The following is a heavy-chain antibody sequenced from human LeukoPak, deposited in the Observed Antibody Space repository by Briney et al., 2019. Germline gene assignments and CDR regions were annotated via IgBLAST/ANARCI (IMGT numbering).Heavy chain of an antibody. CDR1: GFTFSSYD. CDR2: IGTAGDS. V-gene: IGHV3-13*01. D-gene: IGHD2-2*01. J-gene: IGHJ6*02. CDR3: ARGCSSTSCQGGMDV. Sequence: GGSLRLSCAASGFTFSSYDMHWVRQATGKGLEWVSAIGTAGDSYYPGSVKGRFTISRENAKSSLYLQMNSLRAGDTAVYYCARGCSSTSCQGGMDVWGQGTTVTVSS.